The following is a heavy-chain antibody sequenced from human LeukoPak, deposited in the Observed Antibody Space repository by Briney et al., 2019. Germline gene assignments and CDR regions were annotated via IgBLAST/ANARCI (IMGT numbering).Heavy chain of an antibody. J-gene: IGHJ4*02. V-gene: IGHV4-59*01. CDR2: IYYSGST. Sequence: SETLSLTCTVSGGSISSYYWSWIRQPPGRGLEWIGHIYYSGSTNYNPSLKSRVTIPLDTSKNQFSLKLNSVTAAGTAVYYCARDGDGYSSGWYHYWGQGTLVTVSS. CDR3: ARDGDGYSSGWYHY. D-gene: IGHD6-19*01. CDR1: GGSISSYY.